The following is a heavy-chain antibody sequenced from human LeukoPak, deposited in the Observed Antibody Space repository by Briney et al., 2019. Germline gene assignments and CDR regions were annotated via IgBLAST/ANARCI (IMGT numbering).Heavy chain of an antibody. CDR3: AKDTRVDTAMVINYYYGMDV. Sequence: GGSLRLSCAASGFTFDDYAMHWVRQAPGKGLEWVSLISGDGGSTYYADSVKGRFTISRDNSKNSLYLQMNSLRTEDTAVYYCAKDTRVDTAMVINYYYGMDVWGQGTTVTVSS. V-gene: IGHV3-43*02. J-gene: IGHJ6*02. D-gene: IGHD5-18*01. CDR2: ISGDGGST. CDR1: GFTFDDYA.